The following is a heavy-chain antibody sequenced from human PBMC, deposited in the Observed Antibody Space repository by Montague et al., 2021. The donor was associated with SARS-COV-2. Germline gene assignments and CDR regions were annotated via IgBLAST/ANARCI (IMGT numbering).Heavy chain of an antibody. Sequence: SLRLSCAVSGFTFSAFAMIWVRQPPGKGLESVALISHDGFEEHCADSMKGRFTISRDNSQNTPFLQMNRLRPEDTAMYYCARAYYDGISGRLDQWGQGTLVTVSS. V-gene: IGHV3-30*04. CDR2: ISHDGFEE. J-gene: IGHJ4*02. D-gene: IGHD3-22*01. CDR1: GFTFSAFA. CDR3: ARAYYDGISGRLDQ.